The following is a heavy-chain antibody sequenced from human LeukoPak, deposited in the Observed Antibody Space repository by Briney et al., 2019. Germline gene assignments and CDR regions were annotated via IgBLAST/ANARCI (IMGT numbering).Heavy chain of an antibody. CDR3: AKDFSGSWQFDP. J-gene: IGHJ5*02. CDR1: GFTFSSYA. D-gene: IGHD6-13*01. CDR2: ITESGAYT. V-gene: IGHV3-23*01. Sequence: GGSLGLSCAASGFTFSSYAMSWVRQAPGKGLEWVSSITESGAYTYYADSVKGRFTISRDNSKNTLYLHMNSLKVEDTAVFYCAKDFSGSWQFDPWGQGTLATVSS.